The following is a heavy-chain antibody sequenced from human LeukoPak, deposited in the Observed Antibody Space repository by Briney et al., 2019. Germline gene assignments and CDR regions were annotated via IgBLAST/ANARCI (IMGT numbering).Heavy chain of an antibody. CDR2: VYTSGRT. CDR3: ARDLHYYVAMDV. D-gene: IGHD3-10*02. V-gene: IGHV4-4*07. J-gene: IGHJ6*02. Sequence: SETLSLTCTVSGVSISTFYWSWLRQPAGKGLEWIGRVYTSGRTNYNPSLESRVTMSVDTSKNLFSLELSSVTAADTALYYCARDLHYYVAMDVWGQGTTVTVSS. CDR1: GVSISTFY.